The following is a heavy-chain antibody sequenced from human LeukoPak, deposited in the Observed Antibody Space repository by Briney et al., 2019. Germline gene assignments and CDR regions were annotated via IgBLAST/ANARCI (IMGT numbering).Heavy chain of an antibody. Sequence: ASVKVSRKASGYTFTSYAMHWVRQAPGQRLEWMGWINAGNGNTKYSQKFQGRVTITRDTSASTAYMELSSLRSEDTAVYYCARDVLEVRFLEWLSPGPSDYWGQGTLVTVSS. D-gene: IGHD3-3*01. CDR1: GYTFTSYA. CDR2: INAGNGNT. J-gene: IGHJ4*02. CDR3: ARDVLEVRFLEWLSPGPSDY. V-gene: IGHV1-3*01.